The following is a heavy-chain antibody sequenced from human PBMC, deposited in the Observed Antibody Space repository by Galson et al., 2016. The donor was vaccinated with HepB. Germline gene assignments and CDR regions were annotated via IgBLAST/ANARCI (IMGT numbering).Heavy chain of an antibody. V-gene: IGHV4-39*01. CDR1: GDSIRSRVYY. CDR2: VYYSGSA. Sequence: SETLSLTCTVSGDSIRSRVYYWGWIRQPPGGGLEWIANVYYSGSAYYNPSLKSRFTISVDTSKNQFYLRLSAVTAADTAVYYCARLGYCNRTTCDGTDLWGQGTLVTVSS. D-gene: IGHD2-2*01. CDR3: ARLGYCNRTTCDGTDL. J-gene: IGHJ5*02.